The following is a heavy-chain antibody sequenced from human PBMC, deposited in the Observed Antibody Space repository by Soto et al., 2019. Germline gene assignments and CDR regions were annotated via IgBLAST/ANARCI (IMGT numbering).Heavy chain of an antibody. CDR3: ERGRSYPSMNYFTFDY. Sequence: PSETLSLTCTVSGGSISNFYWSLIRQPPGKGLEWIGFISYNGITNYNPSLKSRVTISVDTSKNQFSLNLNSVTAADTAVYYCERGRSYPSMNYFTFDYWGQGALVTVSS. D-gene: IGHD3-10*01. V-gene: IGHV4-59*01. CDR2: ISYNGIT. J-gene: IGHJ4*02. CDR1: GGSISNFY.